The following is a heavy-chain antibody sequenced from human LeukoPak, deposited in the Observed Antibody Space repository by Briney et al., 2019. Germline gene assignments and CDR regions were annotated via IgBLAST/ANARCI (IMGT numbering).Heavy chain of an antibody. CDR3: ARVWYYDILTGYRGNDAFDI. Sequence: ASVKVSCKASGYTFTNYFMHWVRQAPGQGLEWMGWINPNSGGTNYAQKFQGRVTMTRDTSISTAYMELSRLRSDDTAVYYCARVWYYDILTGYRGNDAFDIWGQGTMVTVSS. CDR2: INPNSGGT. J-gene: IGHJ3*02. D-gene: IGHD3-9*01. CDR1: GYTFTNYF. V-gene: IGHV1-2*02.